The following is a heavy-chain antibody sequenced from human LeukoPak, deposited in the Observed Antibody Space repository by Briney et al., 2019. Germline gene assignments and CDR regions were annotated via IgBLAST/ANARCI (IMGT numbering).Heavy chain of an antibody. Sequence: PSETLSLTCTVSGGSISGYYWSWIRQPPGKGLEWIGYIYYSGSTNYNPSFKSRLTISVDTSKNQFSLKLTSVTAADTAVYYCARVGATPRYYNYYGMDVWGQGTTVTVSS. D-gene: IGHD1-26*01. CDR3: ARVGATPRYYNYYGMDV. J-gene: IGHJ6*02. CDR1: GGSISGYY. CDR2: IYYSGST. V-gene: IGHV4-59*01.